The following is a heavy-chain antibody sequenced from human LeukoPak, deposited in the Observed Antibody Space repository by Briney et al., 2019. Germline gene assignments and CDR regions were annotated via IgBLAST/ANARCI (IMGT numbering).Heavy chain of an antibody. CDR3: ARHRGKDAFDI. Sequence: SETLSLTCAVSGGSISSGGYSWSWIRQPPGKGLEWTGYIYHSGSTYYNPSLKSRVTISVDRSKNQFSLKLSSVTAADTAVYYCARHRGKDAFDIWGQGTMVTVSS. CDR1: GGSISSGGYS. J-gene: IGHJ3*02. V-gene: IGHV4-30-2*01. CDR2: IYHSGST.